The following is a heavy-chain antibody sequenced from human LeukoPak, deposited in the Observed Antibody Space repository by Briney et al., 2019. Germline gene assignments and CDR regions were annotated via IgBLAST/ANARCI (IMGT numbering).Heavy chain of an antibody. CDR1: GGTFSSYA. Sequence: SVKVSCKASGGTFSSYAISWVRQAPGQGLEWMGGIIPIFGTANYAQKFQGRDTITADESTSTAYMELSSLRSEDTAVYYCAGEGSGSYFNYYYYGMDVWGQGTTVTVSS. V-gene: IGHV1-69*13. CDR3: AGEGSGSYFNYYYYGMDV. CDR2: IIPIFGTA. D-gene: IGHD3-10*01. J-gene: IGHJ6*02.